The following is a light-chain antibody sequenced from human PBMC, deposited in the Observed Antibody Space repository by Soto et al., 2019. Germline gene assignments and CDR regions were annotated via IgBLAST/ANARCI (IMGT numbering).Light chain of an antibody. J-gene: IGKJ5*01. CDR1: QSVSSSY. Sequence: ENVLTQSPGTLSLSAGERATLSCRASQSVSSSYLAWYQQKPGQAPRLLIYGASSRATGIPDRFSGSGSGTDFTLTISRLEPEDFAVYYCQQYGSSTITFGQGTRL. CDR3: QQYGSSTIT. V-gene: IGKV3-20*01. CDR2: GAS.